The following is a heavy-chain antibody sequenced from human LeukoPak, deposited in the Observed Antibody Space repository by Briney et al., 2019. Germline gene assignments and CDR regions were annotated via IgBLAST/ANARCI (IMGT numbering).Heavy chain of an antibody. Sequence: SETLSLTCTVSGGSISSSTYYWGWICQPPGKGLEWIGSISYSGNIYYNPSLKSRVTISVDTSKNQFSLKLSSVTAADTAVYYCARQRRLELPDYWGQGTLVTVSS. J-gene: IGHJ4*02. CDR2: ISYSGNI. D-gene: IGHD3-16*01. CDR3: ARQRRLELPDY. V-gene: IGHV4-39*01. CDR1: GGSISSSTYY.